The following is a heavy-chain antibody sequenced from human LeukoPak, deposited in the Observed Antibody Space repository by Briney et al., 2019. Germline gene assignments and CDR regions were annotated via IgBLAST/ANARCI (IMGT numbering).Heavy chain of an antibody. V-gene: IGHV4-34*01. D-gene: IGHD3-22*01. Sequence: KPSETLSLTCAVYGGSFSGYYWSWIRQPPGKGLEWIGEINHSGSTNYNPSLKSRVTISVDTSKNQFSLKLSSVTAADTAVYYCARGSTMIAVDYWGQGTLATVSS. CDR1: GGSFSGYY. CDR3: ARGSTMIAVDY. J-gene: IGHJ4*02. CDR2: INHSGST.